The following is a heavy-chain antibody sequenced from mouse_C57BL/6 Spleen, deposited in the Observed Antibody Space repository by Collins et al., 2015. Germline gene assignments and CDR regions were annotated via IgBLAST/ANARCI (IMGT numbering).Heavy chain of an antibody. V-gene: IGHV9-3*01. CDR3: ATWDYDGYAMDY. CDR1: GYTFTTYG. D-gene: IGHD2-4*01. CDR2: INTYSGVP. Sequence: QIQLVQSGPELKKPGETVKISCKASGYTFTTYGMSWVKQAPGKGLKWMGWINTYSGVPTYADDFKGQFAFSLETSASTAFLQINNLKNEDTATYFCATWDYDGYAMDYWGQGTSVTVSS. J-gene: IGHJ4*01.